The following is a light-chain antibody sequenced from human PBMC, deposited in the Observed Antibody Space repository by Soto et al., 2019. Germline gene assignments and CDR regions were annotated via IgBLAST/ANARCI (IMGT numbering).Light chain of an antibody. Sequence: EIVMTQSPATLSVSPGERATLSCRASQSVSSNLAWYQQKPGQAPRLLLYGASTRATGIPARFRGSGSGTAFTLTISSLQSEDFAVYYCQQYNNWPRTFGQGTKVEIK. V-gene: IGKV3-15*01. J-gene: IGKJ1*01. CDR1: QSVSSN. CDR3: QQYNNWPRT. CDR2: GAS.